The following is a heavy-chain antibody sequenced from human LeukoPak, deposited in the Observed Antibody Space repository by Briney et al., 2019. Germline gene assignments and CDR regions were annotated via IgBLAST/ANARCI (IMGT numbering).Heavy chain of an antibody. CDR1: GFTLSNSV. J-gene: IGHJ4*02. V-gene: IGHV3-30*02. CDR2: ILSDGSEK. Sequence: PGGSLRLSCAASGFTLSNSVMHWVRQAPGKGLEWVAYILSDGSEKHYADSVKGRFTISRDNSKNTMYLQMNSLRAEDTAVYYCAKGLAALPAAGEYWGQGTLVTVSS. D-gene: IGHD2-2*01. CDR3: AKGLAALPAAGEY.